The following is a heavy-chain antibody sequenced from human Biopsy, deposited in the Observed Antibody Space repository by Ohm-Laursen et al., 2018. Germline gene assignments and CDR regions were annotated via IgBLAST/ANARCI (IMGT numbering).Heavy chain of an antibody. D-gene: IGHD4-23*01. Sequence: SLRLSCADSGFSFSDYHMRWIRQAPGRGLAWVSYISGGRTIYYGDSMKGRVTISRDNAKNSLYLQMHSLRAEDTAVYYCARDTRWSPYSMDVWGQGTTVTVSS. J-gene: IGHJ6*02. CDR2: ISGGRTI. CDR1: GFSFSDYH. CDR3: ARDTRWSPYSMDV. V-gene: IGHV3-11*01.